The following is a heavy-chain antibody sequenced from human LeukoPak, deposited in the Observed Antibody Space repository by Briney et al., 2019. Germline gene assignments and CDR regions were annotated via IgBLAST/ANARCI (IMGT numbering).Heavy chain of an antibody. V-gene: IGHV3-30-3*01. CDR3: ATGYDTSGYPNWFDP. D-gene: IGHD3-22*01. CDR2: ISYDRTNK. J-gene: IGHJ5*02. CDR1: GFTFSSYA. Sequence: PGRSLRLSCAASGFTFSSYAMHWVRQAPGKGLEWVAVISYDRTNKYYADSVKGRFTISRDNSKYTLYLQVNSLRAEDTAVYYCATGYDTSGYPNWFDPWGQGTLVTVSS.